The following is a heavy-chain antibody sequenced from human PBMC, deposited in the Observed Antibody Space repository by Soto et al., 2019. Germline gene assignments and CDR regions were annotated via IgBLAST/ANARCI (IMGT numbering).Heavy chain of an antibody. CDR2: IYPGDSDT. J-gene: IGHJ4*02. D-gene: IGHD3-16*02. CDR1: GYSFTSYW. V-gene: IGHV5-51*01. Sequence: GESLKISCKGSGYSFTSYWIGWVRQMPGKGLEWMGIIYPGDSDTRYSPSFQGQVTISPDNSTRTAYLQWSSLKASDPAMYYCARQGCDYVWGSYRCFDCWGPGTLVTVSS. CDR3: ARQGCDYVWGSYRCFDC.